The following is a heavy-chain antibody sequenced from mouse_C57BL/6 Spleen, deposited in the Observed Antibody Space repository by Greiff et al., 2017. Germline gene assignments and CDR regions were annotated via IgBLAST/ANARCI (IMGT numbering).Heavy chain of an antibody. D-gene: IGHD4-1*01. Sequence: VQLQQPGAELVKPGASVKLSCKASGYTFTSYWMQWVKQRPGQGLEWIGEIDPSDSYTNYNQKFKGKATLTVDTSSSTAYMQLSSLTSEDSAVYDWARGKLGEDDYAMDYWGQGTSVTVSS. CDR2: IDPSDSYT. CDR3: ARGKLGEDDYAMDY. CDR1: GYTFTSYW. J-gene: IGHJ4*01. V-gene: IGHV1-50*01.